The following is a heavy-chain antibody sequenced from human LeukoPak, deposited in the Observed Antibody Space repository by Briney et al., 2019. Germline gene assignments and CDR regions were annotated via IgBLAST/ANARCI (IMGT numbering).Heavy chain of an antibody. V-gene: IGHV3-64*01. CDR1: GFTFSNYA. Sequence: GGSLRLSCAASGFTFSNYAIHWVRQAPGKGLECVSAISSIEGRIYYANSVKGRFTISRDNSKNMVFLQMGSLRAEDMAVYYCARHVVAVGFDYWGQGTLVTVSS. J-gene: IGHJ4*02. CDR2: ISSIEGRI. D-gene: IGHD3-22*01. CDR3: ARHVVAVGFDY.